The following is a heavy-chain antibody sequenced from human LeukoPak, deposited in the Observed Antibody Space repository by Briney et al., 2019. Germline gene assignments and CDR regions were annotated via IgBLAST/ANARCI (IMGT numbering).Heavy chain of an antibody. CDR3: ARGARYCSSTSCWFDP. J-gene: IGHJ5*02. D-gene: IGHD2-2*01. Sequence: PSETLSLTCAVYGGSFSGYYWSWIRQPPGKGLEWIGEINHSGSTNYNPSLKSRVTISVDTSKNQFSLKLGSVTAADTAVYYCARGARYCSSTSCWFDPWGQGTLVTVSS. CDR1: GGSFSGYY. CDR2: INHSGST. V-gene: IGHV4-34*01.